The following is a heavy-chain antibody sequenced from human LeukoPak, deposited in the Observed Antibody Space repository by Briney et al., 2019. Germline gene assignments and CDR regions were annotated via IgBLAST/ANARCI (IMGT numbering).Heavy chain of an antibody. Sequence: PSETLSLTCTVSGGSISSYYWSWIRQPPGKGLEWIGFIYYSGITNYNPSLKSRVTISVDASKNQFSLKLSSVTAADTAVYYCARQEGYDLDYWGQGTLVTVSS. V-gene: IGHV4-59*01. CDR3: ARQEGYDLDY. J-gene: IGHJ4*02. CDR1: GGSISSYY. D-gene: IGHD5-12*01. CDR2: IYYSGIT.